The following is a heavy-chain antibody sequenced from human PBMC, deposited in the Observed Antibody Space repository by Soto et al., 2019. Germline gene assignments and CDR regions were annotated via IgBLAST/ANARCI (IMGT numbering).Heavy chain of an antibody. CDR2: INAGNGNT. V-gene: IGHV1-3*01. J-gene: IGHJ4*02. CDR3: ARALCSSSTSCPRDY. CDR1: GYTFTSYA. Sequence: VKVSCKASGYTFTSYAMHWVRQAAGQRLEWMGWINAGNGNTKYSQKFQGRVTITRDTSASTAYMELSSLRSEDTAVYYCARALCSSSTSCPRDYWGQGTLVTVSS. D-gene: IGHD2-2*01.